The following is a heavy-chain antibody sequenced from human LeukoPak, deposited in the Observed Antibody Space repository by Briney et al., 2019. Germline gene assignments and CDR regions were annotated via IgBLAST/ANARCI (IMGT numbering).Heavy chain of an antibody. J-gene: IGHJ4*02. CDR2: ISAYNGNT. CDR1: GYTFTSYG. D-gene: IGHD5-12*01. V-gene: IGHV1-18*01. Sequence: ASVKVSCKASGYTFTSYGISWVRQAPGQGLEWMGWISAYNGNTNYAQKLQGRVTMTTDTSTSTAYMELRSLRSDDTAAYYCARADIVATITNFDYWGQGTLVTVSS. CDR3: ARADIVATITNFDY.